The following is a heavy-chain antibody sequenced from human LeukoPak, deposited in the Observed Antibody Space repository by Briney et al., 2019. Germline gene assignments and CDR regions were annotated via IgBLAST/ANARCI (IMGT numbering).Heavy chain of an antibody. V-gene: IGHV4-34*01. D-gene: IGHD3-22*01. J-gene: IGHJ4*02. CDR3: ARHYYDSSGYYFDY. CDR1: GGSFSGYY. Sequence: SETLSLTCAVYGGSFSGYYWSWIRQPPGKGLEWIGEINHSGSTNYNPSLKSRVTISVDTSKNQFSLKLSSVTAADTAVYYCARHYYDSSGYYFDYWGQGTLVTVSS. CDR2: INHSGST.